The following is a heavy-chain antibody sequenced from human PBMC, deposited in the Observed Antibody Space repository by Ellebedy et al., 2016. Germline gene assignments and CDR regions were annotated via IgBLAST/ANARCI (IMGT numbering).Heavy chain of an antibody. J-gene: IGHJ2*01. CDR1: GFTFSSFG. D-gene: IGHD3-22*01. CDR3: AKGAGYYDSSGYYGWYFDL. V-gene: IGHV3-23*01. CDR2: ISGSGGST. Sequence: GGSLRLSCAASGFTFSSFGMHWVRQAPGKGLEWVSAISGSGGSTYYADSVKGRFTISRDNAKNSLYLQMNSLRAEDTAVYHCAKGAGYYDSSGYYGWYFDLWGRGTLVTVSS.